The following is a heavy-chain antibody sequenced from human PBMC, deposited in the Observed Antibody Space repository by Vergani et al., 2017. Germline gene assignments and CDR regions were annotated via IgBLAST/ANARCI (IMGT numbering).Heavy chain of an antibody. J-gene: IGHJ4*02. V-gene: IGHV3-7*01. CDR1: GFTFRNYA. CDR3: ARERDGAWDY. CDR2: MKQDESET. D-gene: IGHD4-17*01. Sequence: EVQLLESGGGLAQPGGSLRLSCAASGFTFRNYAMNWVRQAPGKGLEWVATMKQDESETYYLDSVKGRFAISRDNAKKSLYLQMHSLRAEDTAVYFCARERDGAWDYWGQGTLVTVSS.